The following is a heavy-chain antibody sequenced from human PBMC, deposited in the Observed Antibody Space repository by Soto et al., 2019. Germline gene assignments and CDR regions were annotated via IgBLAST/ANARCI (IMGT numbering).Heavy chain of an antibody. J-gene: IGHJ4*02. CDR2: IYYSGST. D-gene: IGHD6-13*01. V-gene: IGHV4-39*01. Sequence: QLQLQESGPGLVKPSETLSLTCTVSGGSISSSSYYWGWIRQPPGKGLEWIGSIYYSGSTYYNPSLKSRVTISVDTSKNQFSLKLSSVTAADTAVYYCARARQAAADMSYYFEYWGQGTLVTVSS. CDR3: ARARQAAADMSYYFEY. CDR1: GGSISSSSYY.